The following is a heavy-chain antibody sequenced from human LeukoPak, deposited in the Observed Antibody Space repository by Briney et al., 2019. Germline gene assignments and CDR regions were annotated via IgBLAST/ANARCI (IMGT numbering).Heavy chain of an antibody. Sequence: GESLKISCKGSGYSFTSYWIGWVGQMPGKGLEWMGIIYPGDSDTRYSPSFQGQVTISADKSISTAYLQWSSLKASDTAMYYCASQKAVRGVIPPLPPNWFDPWGQGTLVTVSS. CDR1: GYSFTSYW. CDR3: ASQKAVRGVIPPLPPNWFDP. D-gene: IGHD3-10*01. V-gene: IGHV5-51*01. J-gene: IGHJ5*02. CDR2: IYPGDSDT.